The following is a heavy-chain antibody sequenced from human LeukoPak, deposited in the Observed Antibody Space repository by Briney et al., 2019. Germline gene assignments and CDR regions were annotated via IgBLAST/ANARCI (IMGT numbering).Heavy chain of an antibody. CDR3: ARAPRSSWIDY. CDR2: IYYSGST. CDR1: GGSISSYY. Sequence: SETLSLTCTVSGGSISSYYWSWIRQPPGKGLEWIGYIYYSGSTNYNPSLKSRVTISVDTSKNQFSLKLSSATAADTAVYYCARAPRSSWIDYWGQGTLVTVSS. J-gene: IGHJ4*02. D-gene: IGHD6-13*01. V-gene: IGHV4-59*01.